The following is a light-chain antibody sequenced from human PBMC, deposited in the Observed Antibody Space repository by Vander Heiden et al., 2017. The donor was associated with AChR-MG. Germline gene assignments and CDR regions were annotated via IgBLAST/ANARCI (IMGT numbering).Light chain of an antibody. J-gene: IGLJ2*01. Sequence: QSALTQPASVSGSPGQSITIPCTGTSSDVGDYNYVSWYQQHPGKAPKLMIHDVSNRPSGVSNRFSGSKSGNTASLTISGLQAEDEGDYYCSSYTSTNTILFGGGTKLTVL. CDR1: SSDVGDYNY. CDR3: SSYTSTNTIL. CDR2: DVS. V-gene: IGLV2-14*01.